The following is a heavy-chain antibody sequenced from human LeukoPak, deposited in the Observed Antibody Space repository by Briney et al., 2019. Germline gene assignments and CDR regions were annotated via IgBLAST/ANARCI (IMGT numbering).Heavy chain of an antibody. D-gene: IGHD2-15*01. V-gene: IGHV5-51*01. J-gene: IGHJ4*02. CDR1: GYIFTSYW. Sequence: GESLQVSCQGSGYIFTSYWIGWVRQLPGKGLEWMGIIYPGDSDTRYSPSFQGQVTISADKSISTAYLQWSSLKASDTAMYYCARSVVVPSGYFDYWGQGTLVTVSS. CDR2: IYPGDSDT. CDR3: ARSVVVPSGYFDY.